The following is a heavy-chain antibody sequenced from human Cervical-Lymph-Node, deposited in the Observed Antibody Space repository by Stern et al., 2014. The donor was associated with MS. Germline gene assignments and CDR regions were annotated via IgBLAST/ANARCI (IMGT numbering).Heavy chain of an antibody. V-gene: IGHV5-51*01. J-gene: IGHJ4*02. Sequence: EVQLVESGAEVKKPGESLKISCKLSGYSFTIYYIAWVRQMPGKGLDPMEVINPYDSDPTYSPSFKARVTISADKSITTAYLQWSGLRASDSAMYYCARHAQGFDYWGQGTLVTVSS. CDR1: GYSFTIYY. CDR3: ARHAQGFDY. CDR2: INPYDSDP.